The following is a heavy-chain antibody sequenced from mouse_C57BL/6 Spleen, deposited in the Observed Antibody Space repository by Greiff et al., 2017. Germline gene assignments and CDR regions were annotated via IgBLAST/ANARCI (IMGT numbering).Heavy chain of an antibody. Sequence: VQLQQSGAELVKPGASVKMSCKASGYTFTSYWITWVKQRPGQGLEWIGDIYPGSGSTNYTDKFKSKATLTVDTSSSTAYMQLSSLTSEDSAVDYCARSYGYDRYFDVWGTGTTVTVSS. CDR2: IYPGSGST. J-gene: IGHJ1*03. D-gene: IGHD2-2*01. CDR1: GYTFTSYW. V-gene: IGHV1-55*01. CDR3: ARSYGYDRYFDV.